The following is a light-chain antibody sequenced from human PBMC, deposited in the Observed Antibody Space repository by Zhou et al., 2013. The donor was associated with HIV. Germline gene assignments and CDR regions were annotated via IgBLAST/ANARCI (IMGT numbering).Light chain of an antibody. CDR1: QDVGSQ. Sequence: EIVLTQSPATLSLSPGERAALSCRASQDVGSQLAWYQQRPGRAPRLLIYDASSRATGIPDRFSARGSGTDFTLTISRLEPEDFAVYYCQQYGTSLWTFGQGTQVEIK. CDR3: QQYGTSLWT. J-gene: IGKJ1*01. CDR2: DAS. V-gene: IGKV3-20*01.